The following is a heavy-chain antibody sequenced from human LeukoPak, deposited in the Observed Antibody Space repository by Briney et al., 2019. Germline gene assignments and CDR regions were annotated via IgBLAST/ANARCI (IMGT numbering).Heavy chain of an antibody. Sequence: PSETLSLTCTVSGGSISSSSYYWGWIRQPPGKGLEWIVSIYYSGSTYYNPSLKSRVTISVDTSKNQFSLKLSSVTAADTAVYYCARIHSGWYTPTFFDYWGQGTLVTVSS. CDR3: ARIHSGWYTPTFFDY. J-gene: IGHJ4*02. CDR2: IYYSGST. D-gene: IGHD6-19*01. CDR1: GGSISSSSYY. V-gene: IGHV4-39*01.